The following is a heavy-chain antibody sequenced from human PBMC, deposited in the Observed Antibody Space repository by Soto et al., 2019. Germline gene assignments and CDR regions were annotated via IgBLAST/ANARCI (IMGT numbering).Heavy chain of an antibody. J-gene: IGHJ3*02. V-gene: IGHV1-69*13. CDR3: ARGVVVVVAATGHDAFDI. CDR2: IIPIFGTA. D-gene: IGHD2-15*01. Sequence: ASVKVSCKASGGTFSSYAISWVRQAPGQGLEWMGGIIPIFGTANYAQKFQGRVTITADESTSTAYMELSSLRSEDTAVYYCARGVVVVVAATGHDAFDIWGQGTMVTVSS. CDR1: GGTFSSYA.